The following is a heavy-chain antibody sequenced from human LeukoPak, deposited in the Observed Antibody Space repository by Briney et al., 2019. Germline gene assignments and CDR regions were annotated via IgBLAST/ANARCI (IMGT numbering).Heavy chain of an antibody. CDR2: ISWNSGSI. V-gene: IGHV3-9*01. D-gene: IGHD6-13*01. J-gene: IGHJ3*02. Sequence: PGGSLRLSCAASGFSFDDYAMHWVRQAPGKGLEWVSGISWNSGSIGYADSVKGRFTISRNNAKNSLYLQMNRLSLEDTALYYCVRSAPILVAAGAFDIWGPGTMVTVSS. CDR1: GFSFDDYA. CDR3: VRSAPILVAAGAFDI.